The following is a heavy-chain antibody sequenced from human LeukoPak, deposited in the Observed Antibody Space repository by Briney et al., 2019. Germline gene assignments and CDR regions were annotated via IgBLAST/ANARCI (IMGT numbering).Heavy chain of an antibody. CDR3: ASRRSYYYDSSGYMEH. Sequence: ASVKVSCKASGGTFSSYAISWVRQAPGQGLEWMGGIIPIFGTANYAQKFQGRVTITAGESTSTAYMELSSLRSEDTAVYYCASRRSYYYDSSGYMEHWGQGTLVTVSS. D-gene: IGHD3-22*01. CDR2: IIPIFGTA. V-gene: IGHV1-69*13. J-gene: IGHJ1*01. CDR1: GGTFSSYA.